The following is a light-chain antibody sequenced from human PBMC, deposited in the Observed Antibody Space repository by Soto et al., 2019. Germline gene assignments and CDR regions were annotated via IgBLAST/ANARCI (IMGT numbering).Light chain of an antibody. CDR3: SSYTSSSTLAVI. J-gene: IGLJ1*01. CDR1: SSDVGGYNY. Sequence: HSALTQPASVSGSPGQSITISCTGTSSDVGGYNYVSWYQQHPGKAPKLMIYDVSNRPSGVSNRFSGSKSGNTASLTISGLQAEDEADYYCSSYTSSSTLAVIFGTGTKVTVL. V-gene: IGLV2-14*01. CDR2: DVS.